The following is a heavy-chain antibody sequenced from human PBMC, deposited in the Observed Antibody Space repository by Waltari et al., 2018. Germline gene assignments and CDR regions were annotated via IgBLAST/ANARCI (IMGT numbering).Heavy chain of an antibody. Sequence: EVQLVESGGGLVQPGGSLGLSWAVAGFSVSNNYMSLVRQAPGKGLEWVSIIYSGGSTYYADSVKGRFTSSRHSSKNTLYLQMNSLTVEDTAVYYCARQMTTASTWQTDWGQGTLITVSS. D-gene: IGHD4-17*01. CDR2: IYSGGST. CDR3: ARQMTTASTWQTD. CDR1: GFSVSNNY. V-gene: IGHV3-53*04. J-gene: IGHJ4*02.